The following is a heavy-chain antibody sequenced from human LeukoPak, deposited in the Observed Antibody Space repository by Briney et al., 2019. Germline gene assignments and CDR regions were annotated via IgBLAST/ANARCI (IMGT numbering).Heavy chain of an antibody. Sequence: ASVKVSCKASGYTITSYAMHWVRQAPGQRLEWMGWINAGNGNTKYSQKFQGRVTITRDTSASTAYMELSSLRSEDTAVYYCARDLEYSYGYSYWGQGTLVTVSS. CDR1: GYTITSYA. CDR3: ARDLEYSYGYSY. D-gene: IGHD5-18*01. V-gene: IGHV1-3*01. J-gene: IGHJ4*02. CDR2: INAGNGNT.